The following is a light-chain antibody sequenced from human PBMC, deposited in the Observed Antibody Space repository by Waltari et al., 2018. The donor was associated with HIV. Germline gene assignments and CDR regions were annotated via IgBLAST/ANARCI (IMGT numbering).Light chain of an antibody. Sequence: QSALTQPASVSGNPGQSVTITCTGTDIDIGNYNLVSWFQQHPGKAPKLLISDVSKRPSGVSSRFSGSKSGYFASLTISGLLTEDESSYYCLTYVSKTSTWQFGGGTYLTV. CDR3: LTYVSKTSTWQ. CDR1: DIDIGNYNL. V-gene: IGLV2-23*02. CDR2: DVS. J-gene: IGLJ3*02.